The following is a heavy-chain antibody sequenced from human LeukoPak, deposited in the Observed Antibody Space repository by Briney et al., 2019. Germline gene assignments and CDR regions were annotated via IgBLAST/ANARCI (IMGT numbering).Heavy chain of an antibody. Sequence: PSETLSLTCAVYGGSFSGYYWSWIRQPSGKGLEWIGEINHSGSTNYNPSLKSRVTVSVDTSKNQFSLKLSSVTAADTAVYYCARGKSEVPRYCSSTSCYAGKYFQHWGQGTLVTASS. D-gene: IGHD2-2*01. J-gene: IGHJ1*01. CDR1: GGSFSGYY. V-gene: IGHV4-34*01. CDR3: ARGKSEVPRYCSSTSCYAGKYFQH. CDR2: INHSGST.